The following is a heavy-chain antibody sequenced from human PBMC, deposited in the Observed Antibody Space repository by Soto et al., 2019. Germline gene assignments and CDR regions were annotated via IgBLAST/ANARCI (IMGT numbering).Heavy chain of an antibody. V-gene: IGHV4-34*01. CDR3: ARAEGNYDFWSGYYSNYYYGMDV. CDR2: INHSGST. CDR1: GGSFSGYY. D-gene: IGHD3-3*01. Sequence: SETLSLTCAVYGGSFSGYYWSWIRQPPGKGLEWIGEINHSGSTNYNPSLKSRVTISVDTSKNQFSLKLSSVTAADTAVYYCARAEGNYDFWSGYYSNYYYGMDVWGQGTTVTVSS. J-gene: IGHJ6*02.